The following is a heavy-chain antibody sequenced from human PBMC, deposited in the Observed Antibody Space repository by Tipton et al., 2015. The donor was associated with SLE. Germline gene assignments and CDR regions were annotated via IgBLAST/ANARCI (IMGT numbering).Heavy chain of an antibody. Sequence: SGFSFSNYGMHWVRQAPGKGLEWVAIIWDDGSKKYYADSVKGRFTISRDNSKNTLSLQMNSLRAEDTAVYYCARDRYAGYDPLYNWFDPWGQGTLVTVSS. V-gene: IGHV3-33*01. CDR2: IWDDGSKK. D-gene: IGHD5-12*01. CDR1: GFSFSNYG. CDR3: ARDRYAGYDPLYNWFDP. J-gene: IGHJ5*02.